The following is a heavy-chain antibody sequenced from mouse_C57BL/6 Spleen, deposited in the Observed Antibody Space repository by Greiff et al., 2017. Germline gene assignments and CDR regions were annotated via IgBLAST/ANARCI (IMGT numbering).Heavy chain of an antibody. CDR3: ARYSITTVDYAMDY. CDR1: GYTFTSYW. Sequence: QVQLQQPGAEHVKPGASVKLSCKASGYTFTSYWMQWVKQRPGQGLEWIGEIDPSDSYTNYNQKFKGKATLTVDTSSSTAYMQLSSLTSEDSAVYYCARYSITTVDYAMDYWGQGTSVTVSS. J-gene: IGHJ4*01. D-gene: IGHD1-1*01. V-gene: IGHV1-50*01. CDR2: IDPSDSYT.